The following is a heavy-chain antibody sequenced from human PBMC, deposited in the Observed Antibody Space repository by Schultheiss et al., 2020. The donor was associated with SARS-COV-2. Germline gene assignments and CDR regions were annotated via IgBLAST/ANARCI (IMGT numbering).Heavy chain of an antibody. CDR2: IYYSGST. CDR1: GGSFSGYY. Sequence: SQTLSLTCAVYGGSFSGYYWSWIRQPPGKGLEWIGYIYYSGSTNYNPSLKSRVTISVDTSKNQFSLKLSSVTAADTAVYYCAREREHGAFDIWGQGTMVTVSS. V-gene: IGHV4-59*12. J-gene: IGHJ3*02. D-gene: IGHD5-24*01. CDR3: AREREHGAFDI.